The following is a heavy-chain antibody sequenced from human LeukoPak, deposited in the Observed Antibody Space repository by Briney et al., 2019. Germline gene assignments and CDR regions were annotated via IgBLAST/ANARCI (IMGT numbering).Heavy chain of an antibody. CDR1: GYTFTGYY. Sequence: GASVEVSCKTSGYTFTGYYIHWVRQAPGQGLEWMGWINPNIGATKYARKFQGRVTMTRDTSISTAYLELSRLRSDDTAVYYCARAQGYGSSWPPIDSWGQGTLVSVPS. J-gene: IGHJ4*02. V-gene: IGHV1-2*02. CDR2: INPNIGAT. CDR3: ARAQGYGSSWPPIDS. D-gene: IGHD6-13*01.